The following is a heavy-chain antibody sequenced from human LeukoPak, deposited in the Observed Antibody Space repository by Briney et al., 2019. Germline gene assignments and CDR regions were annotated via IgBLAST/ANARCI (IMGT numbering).Heavy chain of an antibody. Sequence: ASVKVSCKASGYTFTGYYMHWVRQAPGQGLEWMGIINPSSSSTSYAQKFQGRVTMTRDTSTSTVYMELSSLRSEDTAVYYCARGDMATTHDYWGQGTLVTVSS. V-gene: IGHV1-46*01. J-gene: IGHJ4*02. CDR2: INPSSSST. CDR3: ARGDMATTHDY. D-gene: IGHD5-24*01. CDR1: GYTFTGYY.